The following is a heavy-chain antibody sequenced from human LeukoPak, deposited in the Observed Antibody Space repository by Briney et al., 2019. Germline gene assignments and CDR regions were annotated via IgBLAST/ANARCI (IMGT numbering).Heavy chain of an antibody. CDR1: GFTFSSYW. CDR3: ARGHSSSWYDY. D-gene: IGHD6-13*01. V-gene: IGHV3-7*03. CDR2: IKQDGSEK. Sequence: GGSLRLPCAASGFTFSSYWMSWVRQAPGKGLEWVANIKQDGSEKYYVDSVKGRFTISRDNAKNSLYLQMNSLRAEDTAVYYCARGHSSSWYDYWGQGTLVTVSS. J-gene: IGHJ4*02.